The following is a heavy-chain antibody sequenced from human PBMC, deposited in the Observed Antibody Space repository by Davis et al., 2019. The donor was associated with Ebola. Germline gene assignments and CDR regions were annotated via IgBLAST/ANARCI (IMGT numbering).Heavy chain of an antibody. V-gene: IGHV3-23*01. J-gene: IGHJ4*02. CDR3: AIAGIGGLVTTVATPNYSPPFWDY. Sequence: GESLKISCEASEFTFSNYGMSWVRQAPGKGLEWVSCIGGGGGSIYYADSVKGRFTISRDNSKNTLNLQMNSLTVEDTAIYYCAIAGIGGLVTTVATPNYSPPFWDYWGQGTLVTVSS. CDR1: EFTFSNYG. D-gene: IGHD4-23*01. CDR2: IGGGGGSI.